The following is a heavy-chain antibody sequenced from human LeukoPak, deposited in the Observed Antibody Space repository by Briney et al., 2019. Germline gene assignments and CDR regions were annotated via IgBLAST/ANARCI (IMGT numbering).Heavy chain of an antibody. CDR1: GFTFSSYG. D-gene: IGHD7-27*01. J-gene: IGHJ4*02. Sequence: QSGGSLRLSCAASGFTFSSYGMSWVRQAPGKGLEWVSYISHTGTTMYYADSVKGRFTLSRDNARNSLYLQMDSLRAEDTAVYYCARGHWGLDSWGQGTLVSVSS. V-gene: IGHV3-48*04. CDR3: ARGHWGLDS. CDR2: ISHTGTTM.